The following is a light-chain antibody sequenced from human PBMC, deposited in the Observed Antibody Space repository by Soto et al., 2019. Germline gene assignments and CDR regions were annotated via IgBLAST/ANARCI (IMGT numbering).Light chain of an antibody. V-gene: IGKV3-20*01. J-gene: IGKJ1*01. CDR1: QSVSSSY. Sequence: EIVLTQSPGTLSLSPGERATLSCRASQSVSSSYLAWYQQKPGQAPRLLIYGASSRATGIPDRFSGSGSGTDVTLTISRPEPEDFAVYYCQQDGNSGGWTLGQGTKVEIK. CDR3: QQDGNSGGWT. CDR2: GAS.